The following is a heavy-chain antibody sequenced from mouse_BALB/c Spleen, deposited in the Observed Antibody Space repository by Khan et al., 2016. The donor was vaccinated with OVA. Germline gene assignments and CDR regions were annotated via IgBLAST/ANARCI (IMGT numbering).Heavy chain of an antibody. Sequence: VQLQQSGAELVKPGASVKLSCTASGFNIKDTYMHWVNQRPEQGLQWIGRIDPANGNTKYDPKFQGKATITADTSSNTAYLQLSSLKSEETAVYDCARADRYENYWGQGTTLTVSS. CDR1: GFNIKDTY. V-gene: IGHV14-3*02. CDR3: ARADRYENY. J-gene: IGHJ2*01. CDR2: IDPANGNT. D-gene: IGHD2-14*01.